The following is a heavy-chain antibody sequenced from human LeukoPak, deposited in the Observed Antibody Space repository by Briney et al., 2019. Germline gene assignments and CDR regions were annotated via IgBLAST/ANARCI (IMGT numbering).Heavy chain of an antibody. CDR3: ARVLDFWSGYYAASKYYYYMDV. V-gene: IGHV3-7*01. J-gene: IGHJ6*03. D-gene: IGHD3-3*01. CDR1: GFTLKNYW. CDR2: IKQDGSEK. Sequence: GGSLRLSCAASGFTLKNYWMRWVRQAPGKGLEWVANIKQDGSEKYYVDSVKGRFTISRDNAKNSLYLELNSLRAEDTAVYYCARVLDFWSGYYAASKYYYYMDVWGKGTTVIVSS.